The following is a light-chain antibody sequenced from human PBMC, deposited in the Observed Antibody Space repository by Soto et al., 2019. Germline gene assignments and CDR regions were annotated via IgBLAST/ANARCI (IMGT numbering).Light chain of an antibody. Sequence: IQMPQYPSTLSASVGDRVTITCLASQSVTTWLDWYQQKPGKAPKLLIYKASNLESGLPSRFTGSGSGTEFTLTISSLQSDDFATYYCQQYSTYPITFGQGTRLEIK. J-gene: IGKJ5*01. CDR2: KAS. V-gene: IGKV1-5*03. CDR1: QSVTTW. CDR3: QQYSTYPIT.